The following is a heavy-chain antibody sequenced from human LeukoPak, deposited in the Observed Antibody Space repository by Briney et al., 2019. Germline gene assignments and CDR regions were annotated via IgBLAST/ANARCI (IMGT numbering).Heavy chain of an antibody. CDR2: INPSGGST. CDR1: GYIFTSYY. J-gene: IGHJ4*02. CDR3: ARDLLPAAGSFEY. V-gene: IGHV1-46*01. Sequence: GASVKVSCKASGYIFTSYYMHWVRQAPGQGLEWMGIINPSGGSTTYAQKFQGRVTMTRDTSTSTVYMELSSLRSEDTAIYYCARDLLPAAGSFEYWGQGTLVTVSS. D-gene: IGHD6-13*01.